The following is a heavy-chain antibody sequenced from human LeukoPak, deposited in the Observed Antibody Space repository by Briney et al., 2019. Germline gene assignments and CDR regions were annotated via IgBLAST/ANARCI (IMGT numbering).Heavy chain of an antibody. CDR2: ISGSGGST. Sequence: GGSLRLSCAASGFTFSSYAMSWVRQAPGKGLEWVSAISGSGGSTYYADSVKGRFTISRDNSKNTLYLQMNSLRAEDTAVYYCAKDGVRGVIIAGDYWGQGTLVTVPS. V-gene: IGHV3-23*01. J-gene: IGHJ4*02. CDR3: AKDGVRGVIIAGDY. D-gene: IGHD3-10*01. CDR1: GFTFSSYA.